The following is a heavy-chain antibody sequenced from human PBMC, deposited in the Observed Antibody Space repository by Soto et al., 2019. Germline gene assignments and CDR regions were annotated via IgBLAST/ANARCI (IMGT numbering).Heavy chain of an antibody. CDR1: GFTFSSYW. Sequence: EVQLVESGGDLVQPGGSLTLSCAASGFTFSSYWMHWVRQVPGKGVVWVSRINPDGRVTNYADSVKGRFTISRDNAKSTLYLQMNSLRPEDTAVYYCARVGQGAWYFDLWGRGTLVTVSS. CDR3: ARVGQGAWYFDL. J-gene: IGHJ2*01. CDR2: INPDGRVT. D-gene: IGHD3-16*01. V-gene: IGHV3-74*01.